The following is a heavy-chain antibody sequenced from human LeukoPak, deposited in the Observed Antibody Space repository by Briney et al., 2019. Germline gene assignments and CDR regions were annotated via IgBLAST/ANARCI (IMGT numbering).Heavy chain of an antibody. Sequence: ASVKVSCKVSGYTLTELSMHWVRQAPGKGLEWMGGFDPEDGETIYAQKFQGRVTMTEDTSTDTAYMELSSLRSEDTAVYYCATRRAYTAMVFYWGRGTLVTVSS. CDR2: FDPEDGET. D-gene: IGHD5-18*01. CDR3: ATRRAYTAMVFY. J-gene: IGHJ4*02. CDR1: GYTLTELS. V-gene: IGHV1-24*01.